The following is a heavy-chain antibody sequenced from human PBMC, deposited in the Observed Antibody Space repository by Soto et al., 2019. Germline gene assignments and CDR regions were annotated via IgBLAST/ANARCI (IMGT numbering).Heavy chain of an antibody. Sequence: LRLSCTASGFLFTDYYMSWIRQPPGKGLEWLAYIDGSSDYTNSADSVKGRFTISRDNAKNSVFLQMNNLRADDTAVYYCARDLRFSSTNYFDFWGRGTLVTVYS. D-gene: IGHD2-8*01. V-gene: IGHV3-11*06. J-gene: IGHJ4*02. CDR2: IDGSSDYT. CDR1: GFLFTDYY. CDR3: ARDLRFSSTNYFDF.